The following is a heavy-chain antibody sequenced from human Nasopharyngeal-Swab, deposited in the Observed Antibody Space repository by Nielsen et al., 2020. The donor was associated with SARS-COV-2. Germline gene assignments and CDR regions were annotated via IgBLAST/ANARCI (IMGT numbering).Heavy chain of an antibody. Sequence: WVRQAPGQGLEWMGWINTANGDTRYPQKFQDRVTISTDTSAISTDTSATTAYMELSSLGSEDTAVYFCARDEDVWGQGTTVTVSS. CDR2: INTANGDT. CDR3: ARDEDV. J-gene: IGHJ6*02. V-gene: IGHV1-3*04.